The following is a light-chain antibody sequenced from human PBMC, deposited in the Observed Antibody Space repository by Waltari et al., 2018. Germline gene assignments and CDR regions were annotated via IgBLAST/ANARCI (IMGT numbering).Light chain of an antibody. CDR2: GVT. CDR1: STDIGTYNV. J-gene: IGLJ2*01. Sequence: QSALTQPASASGSPGQSITISCPGSSTDIGTYNVVSWYQHHPGKAPKLIIYGVTNRPSGVSNRFSGSKSGNTASLTISGLQTEDEADYYCCSYAGSMVFGGGTKLTVL. V-gene: IGLV2-23*02. CDR3: CSYAGSMV.